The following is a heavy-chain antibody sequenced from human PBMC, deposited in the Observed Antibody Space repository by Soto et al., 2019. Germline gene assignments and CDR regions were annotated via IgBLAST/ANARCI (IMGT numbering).Heavy chain of an antibody. CDR1: RYIFTAYV. CDR2: INPNNGAT. CDR3: ASHDPGARFDP. D-gene: IGHD1-1*01. J-gene: IGHJ5*02. Sequence: GASVKVSCKAPRYIFTAYVMHWVLQAPGQGLEWMGWINPNNGATHYGLSFQGRVTMTRDTSISTAYMELSSLRSDDTAVYYCASHDPGARFDPWGQGTLVTVSS. V-gene: IGHV1-2*02.